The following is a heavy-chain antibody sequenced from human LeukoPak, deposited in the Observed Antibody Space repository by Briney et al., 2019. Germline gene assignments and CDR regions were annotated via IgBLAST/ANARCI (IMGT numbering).Heavy chain of an antibody. CDR3: AKLPVPGYSGYDYAVGY. Sequence: GGSLRLSCAASGFTFSSYAMSWVRQAPGKGLEWVSAISGSGGSTYYADSVKGRFTISRDNSKNTLYLQMNSLRAEDTAVYYCAKLPVPGYSGYDYAVGYWGQGTLVTVSS. J-gene: IGHJ4*02. CDR2: ISGSGGST. D-gene: IGHD5-12*01. V-gene: IGHV3-23*01. CDR1: GFTFSSYA.